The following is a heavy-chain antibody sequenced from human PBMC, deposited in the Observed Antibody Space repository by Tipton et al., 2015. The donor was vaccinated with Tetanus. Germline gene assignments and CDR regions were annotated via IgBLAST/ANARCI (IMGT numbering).Heavy chain of an antibody. Sequence: QSGPEVKKPGASVKVSCKTSGYSFTRYGISWVRQAPGQGLEWMGWISPYNGKTNYAQKLQGRVTMTTDTSTTTAYMELSSLTSDDTAVYFCARGHSPLYNWNFGYFDFWGQGTLVTVSS. J-gene: IGHJ4*02. CDR2: ISPYNGKT. CDR1: GYSFTRYG. V-gene: IGHV1-18*01. CDR3: ARGHSPLYNWNFGYFDF. D-gene: IGHD1-7*01.